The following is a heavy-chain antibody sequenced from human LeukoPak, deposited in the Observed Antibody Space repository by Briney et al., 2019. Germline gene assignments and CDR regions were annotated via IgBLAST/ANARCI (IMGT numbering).Heavy chain of an antibody. J-gene: IGHJ3*02. V-gene: IGHV4-34*01. CDR3: ACPRFGVVTTDAFDI. CDR1: GGSISSGGYS. Sequence: PSETLSLTCAVSGGSISSGGYSWSWIRQPPGKGLEWIGEINHSGSTNYNPSLKSRVTISVDTSKNQFSLKLSSVTAADTAVYYCACPRFGVVTTDAFDIWGQGTMVTVSS. D-gene: IGHD3-3*01. CDR2: INHSGST.